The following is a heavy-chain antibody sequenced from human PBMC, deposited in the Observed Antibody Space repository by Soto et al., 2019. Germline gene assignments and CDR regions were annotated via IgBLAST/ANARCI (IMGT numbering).Heavy chain of an antibody. CDR2: IYHSGST. J-gene: IGHJ5*02. D-gene: IGHD2-2*01. V-gene: IGHV4-59*12. CDR3: ARGRGPYCISTSCYSNWFDP. CDR1: GGSLSSYY. Sequence: SSETLSLTCTVSGGSLSSYYWSWIRQPPGKGLEWIGYIYHSGSTYYNPSLKSRVTISVDRSKNQFSLKLSSVTAADTAVYYCARGRGPYCISTSCYSNWFDPWGQGTLVTVSS.